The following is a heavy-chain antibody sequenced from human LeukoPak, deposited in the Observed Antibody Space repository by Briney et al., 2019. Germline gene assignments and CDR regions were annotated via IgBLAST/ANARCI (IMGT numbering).Heavy chain of an antibody. J-gene: IGHJ5*02. CDR2: IYSSGST. CDR1: GVSISSGSNY. Sequence: SETLSLTCSVSGVSISSGSNYWGWIRQPPGKTLEWIGSIYSSGSTYYNLSLKSRVIILIDTAKNHVSLNLSSVTAADTAVYYCAREGDSSSVGWFDPWGRGTLVTVSS. CDR3: AREGDSSSVGWFDP. D-gene: IGHD6-13*01. V-gene: IGHV4-39*07.